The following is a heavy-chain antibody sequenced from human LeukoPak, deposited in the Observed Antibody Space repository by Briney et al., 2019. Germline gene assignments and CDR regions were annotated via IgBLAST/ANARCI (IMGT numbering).Heavy chain of an antibody. V-gene: IGHV3-49*04. J-gene: IGHJ4*02. D-gene: IGHD3-22*01. Sequence: GGSLRLSCTTSGFTFGDYAMSWVRQAPGKGLEWVSSIRRKAHGGTTEYAASVKGRFSSSRDDSKSIAYLQMNSLKTEDTAVYFCTRVTYYYDNSGYFHFDSWGQGSLVTVSS. CDR3: TRVTYYYDNSGYFHFDS. CDR2: IRRKAHGGTT. CDR1: GFTFGDYA.